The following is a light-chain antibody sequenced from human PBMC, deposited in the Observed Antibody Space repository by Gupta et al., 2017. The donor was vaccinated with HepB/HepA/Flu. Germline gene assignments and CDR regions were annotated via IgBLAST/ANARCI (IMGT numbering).Light chain of an antibody. CDR1: SSDVGSYNL. J-gene: IGLJ1*01. Sequence: QSALTQPASVSGSPGQAITISCTGTSSDVGSYNLVSWYQQHPGKAPKLMIYEVFKRTSGVSNRFSGSKSGNTASLTISGLQAEDEADYFCCSYANSSTYVFGTGTKVTVL. V-gene: IGLV2-23*02. CDR2: EVF. CDR3: CSYANSSTYV.